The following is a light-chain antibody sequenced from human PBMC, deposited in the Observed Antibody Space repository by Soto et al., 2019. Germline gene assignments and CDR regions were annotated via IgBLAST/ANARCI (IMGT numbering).Light chain of an antibody. Sequence: EIVLTQSPGSLSLSPGERATLSCRASQSVSSSYLAWYQQKPGQAPRLLMYGASSRATGIPDRFSGSGSGTDFTLTISRLEPEDFAVYYCQQYGSSPPITFGQGTRLAIK. CDR1: QSVSSSY. CDR3: QQYGSSPPIT. J-gene: IGKJ5*01. CDR2: GAS. V-gene: IGKV3-20*01.